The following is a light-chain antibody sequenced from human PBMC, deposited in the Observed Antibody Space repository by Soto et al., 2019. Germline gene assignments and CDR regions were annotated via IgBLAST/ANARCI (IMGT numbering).Light chain of an antibody. CDR1: QSISSY. J-gene: IGKJ1*01. CDR3: QQSYSTRQT. V-gene: IGKV1-39*01. CDR2: AAS. Sequence: DIQMTQSPSSLSASVGDRVTITCRASQSISSYLNWYQQKPGKAPKLLIYAASSLQSGVPSRFSGSGSGTDFTLTISSLLPEDFATYYCQQSYSTRQTFGQGTKVDIK.